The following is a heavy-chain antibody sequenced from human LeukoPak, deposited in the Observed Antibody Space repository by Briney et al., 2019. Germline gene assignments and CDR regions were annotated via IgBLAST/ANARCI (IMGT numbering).Heavy chain of an antibody. Sequence: SETLSLTCAVYGGSFSGYYWSWIRQPPGKGLEWIGEINHSGSTNYNPSLKSRVTISVDTSKNQFSLKLSSVTAADTAVYYCARSRYCSSTSCYSGGIGIYYYYMDVWGKGTTVTVSS. J-gene: IGHJ6*03. CDR3: ARSRYCSSTSCYSGGIGIYYYYMDV. CDR2: INHSGST. CDR1: GGSFSGYY. V-gene: IGHV4-34*01. D-gene: IGHD2-2*01.